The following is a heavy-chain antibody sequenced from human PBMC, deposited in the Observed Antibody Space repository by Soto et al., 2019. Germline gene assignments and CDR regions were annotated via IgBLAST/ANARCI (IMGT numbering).Heavy chain of an antibody. CDR3: PSSGYYYNWYFDL. V-gene: IGHV4-61*01. Sequence: QVQLQESGPGLVKPSETLSLTCTVSGGSVSSGSYYWSWIRQPPGKGLEWIGYIYYSGSTNYNPSLKRRVTISVDTSNNQCSLKLSSVTAADTAVYYCPSSGYYYNWYFDLWGRGTLVTVSS. D-gene: IGHD3-22*01. J-gene: IGHJ2*01. CDR1: GGSVSSGSYY. CDR2: IYYSGST.